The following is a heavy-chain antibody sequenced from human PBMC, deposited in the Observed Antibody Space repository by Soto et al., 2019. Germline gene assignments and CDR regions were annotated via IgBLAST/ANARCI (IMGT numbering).Heavy chain of an antibody. CDR2: INPGNGDT. CDR3: ARESITANDY. V-gene: IGHV1-3*01. Sequence: ASVKVSCKASGYVFSDYPIHWVRQAPGQRLEWMGWINPGNGDTKYSQKFQDRVTLTRDTSATTAYMGVNTLRSEDTAIYYCARESITANDYWGQGTPVTVSS. J-gene: IGHJ4*02. CDR1: GYVFSDYP. D-gene: IGHD1-20*01.